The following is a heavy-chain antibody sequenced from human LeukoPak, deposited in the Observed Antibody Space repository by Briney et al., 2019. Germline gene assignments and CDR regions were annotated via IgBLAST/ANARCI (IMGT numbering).Heavy chain of an antibody. Sequence: PGGSLRLSCAASGFTFNSYAMSWVRQAPGKGLEWVSLISGSGGATYYADSMKGRFTISRDNSKNTLYLQMNSLRAEDTAVYYCAKSGRECRAPYCSSTSSNYYFDYWGQGTLVTVSS. J-gene: IGHJ4*02. CDR3: AKSGRECRAPYCSSTSSNYYFDY. CDR1: GFTFNSYA. D-gene: IGHD2-2*01. V-gene: IGHV3-23*01. CDR2: ISGSGGAT.